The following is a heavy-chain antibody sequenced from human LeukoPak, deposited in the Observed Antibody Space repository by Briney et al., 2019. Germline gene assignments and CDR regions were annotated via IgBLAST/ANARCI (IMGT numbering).Heavy chain of an antibody. Sequence: GSLRLSCAASGFTFSSYGMHWVRQAPGKGLEWVAVIWYDGSNKYYADSVKGRFTISRDNSKNTLYLQMNSLRAEDTAVYYCASGGNYDFWSGYIHYWGQGTLVTVSS. CDR2: IWYDGSNK. V-gene: IGHV3-33*01. D-gene: IGHD3-3*01. CDR3: ASGGNYDFWSGYIHY. J-gene: IGHJ4*02. CDR1: GFTFSSYG.